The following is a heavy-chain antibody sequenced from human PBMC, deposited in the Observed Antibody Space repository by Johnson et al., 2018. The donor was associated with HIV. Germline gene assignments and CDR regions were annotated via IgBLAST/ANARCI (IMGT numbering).Heavy chain of an antibody. D-gene: IGHD1-26*01. J-gene: IGHJ3*02. V-gene: IGHV3-9*01. CDR1: GFTFDDYA. CDR2: ISWNSGSI. Sequence: VQLVESGGGLVQPSRSLRLSCAASGFTFDDYAMHWVRQAPGKGLEWVSGISWNSGSIGYADSVKGRFTISRDNAKNTLYLQMNSLRAEDTAVYYCAKATMSGNLHPAGAFDIWGQGTMVTVSS. CDR3: AKATMSGNLHPAGAFDI.